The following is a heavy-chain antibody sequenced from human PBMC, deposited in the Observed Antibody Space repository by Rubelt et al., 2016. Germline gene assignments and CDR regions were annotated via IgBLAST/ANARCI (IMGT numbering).Heavy chain of an antibody. CDR2: IKRDGSEK. J-gene: IGHJ4*02. D-gene: IGHD2-15*01. V-gene: IGHV3-7*01. CDR3: ASGRSFDY. CDR1: GFMFSSYW. Sequence: EVQLVESGGGLVQPGGSLRLSCAASGFMFSSYWMTWVRQAPGKGLERVANIKRDGSEKYYVDSVKGRFTISGDNAKNSLYLQMNSLRADDTAVYYCASGRSFDYWGQGTLVTVSS.